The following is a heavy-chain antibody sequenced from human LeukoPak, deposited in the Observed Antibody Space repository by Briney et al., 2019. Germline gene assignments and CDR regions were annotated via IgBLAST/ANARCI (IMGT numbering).Heavy chain of an antibody. CDR2: ISYDGSNK. D-gene: IGHD4-17*01. CDR1: GFTFSSYG. J-gene: IGHJ4*02. V-gene: IGHV3-30*18. Sequence: TGRSLRLSCAASGFTFSSYGMHWVRQAPGKGLEWVAVISYDGSNKYYADSVKGRFTISRDNSKNTLYLQMNSLRAEDTAVYYCAKGRPVIWTTVTYEFDYWGQGTLVTVSS. CDR3: AKGRPVIWTTVTYEFDY.